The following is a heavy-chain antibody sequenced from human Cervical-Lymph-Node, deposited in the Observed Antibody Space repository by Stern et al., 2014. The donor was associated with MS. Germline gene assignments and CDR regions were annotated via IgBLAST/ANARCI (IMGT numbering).Heavy chain of an antibody. CDR2: ISSSSSYI. Sequence: EVQLVQSGGGLVKPGGSLRLSCAASGFTFSSYSMNWVRQAPGKGLEWVSSISSSSSYIYYADSVKGRFTISRDNAKNSLYLQMNSLRAEDTAVYYCASLLHIRAVWDYWGQGTLVTVSS. CDR3: ASLLHIRAVWDY. CDR1: GFTFSSYS. J-gene: IGHJ4*02. D-gene: IGHD2-15*01. V-gene: IGHV3-21*01.